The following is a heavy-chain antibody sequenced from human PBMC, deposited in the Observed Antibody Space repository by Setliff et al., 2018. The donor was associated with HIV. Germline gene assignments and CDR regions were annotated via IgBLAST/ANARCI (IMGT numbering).Heavy chain of an antibody. CDR3: TKGPGKGSFMDH. Sequence: GGSLRLSCAASGFTVSSNYMSWVRQAPGKGLEWVGRIKTKTDGGTTDYAAPVKGRFTISRDDSENTLYLQMISLKTEDTAVYYCTKGPGKGSFMDHWGQGTLVTVSS. J-gene: IGHJ4*02. CDR1: GFTVSSNY. CDR2: IKTKTDGGTT. V-gene: IGHV3-15*01. D-gene: IGHD6-13*01.